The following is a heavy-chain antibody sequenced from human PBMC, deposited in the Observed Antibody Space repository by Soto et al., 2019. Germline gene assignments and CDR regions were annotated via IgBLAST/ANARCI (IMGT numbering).Heavy chain of an antibody. V-gene: IGHV3-9*01. D-gene: IGHD5-18*01. Sequence: PGGSLRLSCAASGFTFDDYAMHWVRQAPGKGLEWVSGISWNSGFIGYADSVKGRFTISRDNAKNSLFLQMNSLRPEDTALYYCAKDLNSYSYGHHYYYYGLDVWGQGTTVTVSS. J-gene: IGHJ6*02. CDR1: GFTFDDYA. CDR3: AKDLNSYSYGHHYYYYGLDV. CDR2: ISWNSGFI.